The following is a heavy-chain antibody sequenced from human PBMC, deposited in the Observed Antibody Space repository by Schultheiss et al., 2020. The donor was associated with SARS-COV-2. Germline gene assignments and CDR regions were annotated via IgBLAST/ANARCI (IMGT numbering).Heavy chain of an antibody. D-gene: IGHD3-10*01. CDR2: ISGSGGST. Sequence: GGSLRLSCAASGFTFSSYAMSWVRQAPGKGLEWVSAISGSGGSTYYADSVKGRFTISRDNSKNTLYLQMNSLRAEDTAVYYCARDAYYYGSGSSGGMDVWGQGTTVTVSS. J-gene: IGHJ6*02. CDR3: ARDAYYYGSGSSGGMDV. CDR1: GFTFSSYA. V-gene: IGHV3-23*01.